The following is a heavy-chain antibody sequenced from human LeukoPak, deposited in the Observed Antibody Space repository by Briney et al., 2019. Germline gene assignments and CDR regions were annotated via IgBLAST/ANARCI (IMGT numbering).Heavy chain of an antibody. V-gene: IGHV4-30-2*01. CDR3: ARVLYSSGWELSAFDY. Sequence: SQTLSLTCTVSGGAIGSGGYYWGWIRQPPGKGLEWIGYTYHSGSTYYNPSLKSRVTISVDRSKNQFSLKLNSVTAADTAVYYCARVLYSSGWELSAFDYWGQGTLVTVSS. J-gene: IGHJ4*02. CDR1: GGAIGSGGYY. CDR2: TYHSGST. D-gene: IGHD6-19*01.